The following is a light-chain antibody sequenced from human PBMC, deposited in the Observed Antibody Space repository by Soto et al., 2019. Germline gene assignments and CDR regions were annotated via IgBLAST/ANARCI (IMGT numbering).Light chain of an antibody. Sequence: EIVLTQSPGTLSLSPGERATLSCRTSQSVSSSYLAWYQQKPGQAPRLLIYDTSSTATGIPDRFSGSGSGTDFTLTINRLEPEDFAVYYCQEYGSSRTFGQGTKVEIK. CDR2: DTS. J-gene: IGKJ1*01. V-gene: IGKV3-20*01. CDR1: QSVSSSY. CDR3: QEYGSSRT.